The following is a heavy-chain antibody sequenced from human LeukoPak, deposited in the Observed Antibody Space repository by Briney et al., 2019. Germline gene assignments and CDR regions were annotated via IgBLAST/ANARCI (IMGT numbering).Heavy chain of an antibody. V-gene: IGHV3-9*01. CDR3: AADAGGQQLRVH. J-gene: IGHJ4*02. Sequence: PGRSLRLSCAASGFIFDDYAMHWVRQAPGKGLEWVSGISWNSGSIGYADSVKGRFTISRDNAKNSLYLQMNSLRAEDTALYYCAADAGGQQLRVHWGQGTLVTVSS. D-gene: IGHD6-13*01. CDR2: ISWNSGSI. CDR1: GFIFDDYA.